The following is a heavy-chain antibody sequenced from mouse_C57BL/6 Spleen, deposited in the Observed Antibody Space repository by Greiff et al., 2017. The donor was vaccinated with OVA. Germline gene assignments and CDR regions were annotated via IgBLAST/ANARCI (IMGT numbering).Heavy chain of an antibody. CDR2: IYPGDGDT. J-gene: IGHJ2*01. Sequence: QVQLQQSGAELVKPGASVKISCKASGYAFSSYWMNWVKQRPGKGLEWIGQIYPGDGDTNYNGKFKGKATLTADKSSSTAYMQLSSLTSEDSAVYFCARSPHYYGSSSDYWGQGTTLTVSS. D-gene: IGHD1-1*01. CDR3: ARSPHYYGSSSDY. CDR1: GYAFSSYW. V-gene: IGHV1-80*01.